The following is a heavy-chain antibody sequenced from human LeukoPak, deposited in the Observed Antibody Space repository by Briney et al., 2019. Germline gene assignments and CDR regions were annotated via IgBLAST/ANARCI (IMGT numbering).Heavy chain of an antibody. V-gene: IGHV3-30*02. CDR1: GFTFSSYG. Sequence: PGGSLRLSCAASGFTFSSYGMHWVRQAPGKGLEWVAFIRYDGSNKYYADSVKGRFTISRDNSKNTLYLQMNSLRAEDTAVYYCARVYYYSSGSRWGDYFDYWGQGTLVTVSS. D-gene: IGHD3-10*01. CDR2: IRYDGSNK. J-gene: IGHJ4*02. CDR3: ARVYYYSSGSRWGDYFDY.